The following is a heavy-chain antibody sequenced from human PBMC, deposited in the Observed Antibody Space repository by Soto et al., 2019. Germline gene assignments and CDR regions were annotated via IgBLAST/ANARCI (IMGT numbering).Heavy chain of an antibody. CDR2: IYYSGST. Sequence: SETLSLTCTVSGGSISSGDCCWSWIRQPPGKGLEWTGYIYYSGSTYYNPSLKSRVTISVDTSKNQFSLKLSSVTAADTAVYYCAKGYCSGGSCYFNWFDPWGQGTLVTVSS. CDR3: AKGYCSGGSCYFNWFDP. J-gene: IGHJ5*02. CDR1: GGSISSGDCC. D-gene: IGHD2-15*01. V-gene: IGHV4-30-4*01.